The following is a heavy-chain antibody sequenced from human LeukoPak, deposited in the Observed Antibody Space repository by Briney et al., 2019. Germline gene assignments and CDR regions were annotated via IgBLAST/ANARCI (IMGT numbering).Heavy chain of an antibody. V-gene: IGHV1-58*02. CDR3: AARLRSYGPPGYYMDV. CDR2: IVVGSGNT. CDR1: GFTFTSSA. J-gene: IGHJ6*03. Sequence: ASVKVSCKASGFTFTSSAMQWVRQARGQRLEWIGWIVVGSGNTNYAQKFQERVTITRDMSTSTAYMELSSLRSEDTAVYDCAARLRSYGPPGYYMDVWGKGTTVTVSS. D-gene: IGHD5-18*01.